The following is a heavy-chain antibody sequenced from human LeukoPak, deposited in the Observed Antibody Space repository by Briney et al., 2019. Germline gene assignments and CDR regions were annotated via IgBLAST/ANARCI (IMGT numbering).Heavy chain of an antibody. J-gene: IGHJ6*03. CDR3: ARGEYQWLIHNNYYYYMDV. CDR2: MNPNSGNT. D-gene: IGHD6-19*01. Sequence: ASVKVSCKASGYTFTSYDINWVRQATGQGLEWMGWMNPNSGNTGYAQKFQGRVTMTRNTSISTAYMELSSLRSEDTAVYYCARGEYQWLIHNNYYYYMDVWGKGTTVTVSS. CDR1: GYTFTSYD. V-gene: IGHV1-8*01.